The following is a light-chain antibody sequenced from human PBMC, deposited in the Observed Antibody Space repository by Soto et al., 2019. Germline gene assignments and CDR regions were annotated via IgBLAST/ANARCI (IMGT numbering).Light chain of an antibody. Sequence: EIVMTPSPATLSVSPGESATLSGRASESVISNLAWYQQKPGQAPRLLIYSASRRATGIPDRFTGSGSGTDFTLTINRVEPEEFAVYFCQQYAGSPRTVGQGTKVDIK. CDR3: QQYAGSPRT. CDR1: ESVISN. CDR2: SAS. V-gene: IGKV3-20*01. J-gene: IGKJ1*01.